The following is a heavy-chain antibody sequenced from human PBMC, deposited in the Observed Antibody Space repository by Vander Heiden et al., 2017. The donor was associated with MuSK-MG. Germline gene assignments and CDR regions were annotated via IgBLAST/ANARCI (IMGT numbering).Heavy chain of an antibody. CDR3: ARRRYGDYEFDY. CDR1: GFSFSDYY. D-gene: IGHD4-17*01. CDR2: ISPSGASI. Sequence: QVQLVESGGGLGKPGGSLSLSCAASGFSFSDYYMSWIRQAPGKGLEWVSYISPSGASIYYPDSVKGRFTIFRDNARNSLYLQMNSLRAEDTAVDYCARRRYGDYEFDYWGHGTLGTVSS. J-gene: IGHJ4*01. V-gene: IGHV3-11*01.